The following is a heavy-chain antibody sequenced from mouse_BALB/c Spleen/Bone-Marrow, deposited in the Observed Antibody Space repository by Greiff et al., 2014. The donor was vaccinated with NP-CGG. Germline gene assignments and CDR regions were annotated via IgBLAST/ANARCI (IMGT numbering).Heavy chain of an antibody. V-gene: IGHV2-9*02. J-gene: IGHJ4*01. CDR3: ARADYYGSSSYYYAMDY. CDR2: IWAGGRT. D-gene: IGHD1-1*01. Sequence: QVQLKESGPGLVAPSQSLSITCTVSGFSLTSYGVHWVRQPPGKGLEWLGVIWAGGRTNYNSAFMSRLSISKDNSKSQVFLKMNSLQTDDTAMYYCARADYYGSSSYYYAMDYWGQGTSVTVSS. CDR1: GFSLTSYG.